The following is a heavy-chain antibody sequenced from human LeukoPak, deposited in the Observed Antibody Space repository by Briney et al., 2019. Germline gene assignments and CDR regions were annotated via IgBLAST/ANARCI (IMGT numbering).Heavy chain of an antibody. V-gene: IGHV4-39*01. CDR3: ARVLSSSGWFDY. J-gene: IGHJ4*02. D-gene: IGHD6-19*01. CDR2: IYYSGRT. Sequence: SETLSLTCTVSGGSISSTSYYWGWIRQPPGKGLEWIGSIYYSGRTYYNPSLKSRVTISVDTSKNQFSLKLSSVTAADTAVYYCARVLSSSGWFDYWGQGTLVTVSS. CDR1: GGSISSTSYY.